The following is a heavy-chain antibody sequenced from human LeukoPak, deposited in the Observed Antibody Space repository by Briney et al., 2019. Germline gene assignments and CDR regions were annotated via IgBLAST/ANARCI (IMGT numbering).Heavy chain of an antibody. CDR2: ISGSGGST. Sequence: PGGSLRLSCAASGFTFSSYAMSWVRQAPGEGLEWVSAISGSGGSTYYADSVKGRFTISRDNSKNTLYLQMNSLRAEDTAVYYCAKDRVAARPRPIAFDIWGQGTMVTVSS. CDR1: GFTFSSYA. V-gene: IGHV3-23*01. CDR3: AKDRVAARPRPIAFDI. J-gene: IGHJ3*02. D-gene: IGHD6-6*01.